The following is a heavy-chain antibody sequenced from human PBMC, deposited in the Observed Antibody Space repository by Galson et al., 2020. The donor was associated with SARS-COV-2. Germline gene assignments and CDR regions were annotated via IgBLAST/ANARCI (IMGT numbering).Heavy chain of an antibody. V-gene: IGHV1-46*01. Sequence: ASVKVSCKASGYTLTSYHMHWVRQAPGQGLEWMGIFNPSRVTTRYAQKFQGRVTMTRDKPTSTVYMELSSLRSEDTAVYYCAGGGGTCISTTCFVVDDYGGQGTLGAVCS. CDR3: AGGGGTCISTTCFVVDDY. J-gene: IGHJ4*02. CDR2: FNPSRVTT. CDR1: GYTLTSYH. D-gene: IGHD2-2*01.